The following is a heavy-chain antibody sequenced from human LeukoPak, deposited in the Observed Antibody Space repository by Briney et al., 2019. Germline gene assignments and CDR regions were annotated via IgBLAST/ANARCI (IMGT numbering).Heavy chain of an antibody. D-gene: IGHD2-15*01. J-gene: IGHJ4*02. V-gene: IGHV5-51*01. CDR3: ARPGYCSGGSCYSNFDY. CDR2: IYPGDSDT. CDR1: GYSFTSYW. Sequence: GESLKISCKGSGYSFTSYWIGWVRQMPGKGLEWMGIIYPGDSDTSYSPSFQGQVTISADKSISTAYLQWSSLKASDTAMYYCARPGYCSGGSCYSNFDYWGQGTLVTVSS.